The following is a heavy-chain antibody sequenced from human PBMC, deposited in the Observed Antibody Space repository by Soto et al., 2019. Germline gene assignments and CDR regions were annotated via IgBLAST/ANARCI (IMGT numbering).Heavy chain of an antibody. CDR2: IYYSGRT. V-gene: IGHV4-39*01. CDR1: GGSISSSSYY. Sequence: QLQLQESGPGLVKPSETLSLTCTVSGGSISSSSYYWGWIRQPPGKGLEWIGSIYYSGRTYYNPSLKGRVTISVDTSRNQFSLTLSYVTAADTAVYYCARYPGNYYYYYYMDVWGKGTTVTVSS. J-gene: IGHJ6*03. CDR3: ARYPGNYYYYYYMDV.